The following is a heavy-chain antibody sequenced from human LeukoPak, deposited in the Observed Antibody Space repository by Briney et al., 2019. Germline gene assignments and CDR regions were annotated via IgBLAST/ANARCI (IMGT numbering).Heavy chain of an antibody. CDR1: GFTFTSYN. J-gene: IGHJ4*02. D-gene: IGHD3-22*01. V-gene: IGHV3-21*01. CDR2: ISSSSTYI. Sequence: GGSLRLSCAASGFTFTSYNMNWVRQAPGKGLEWVSSISSSSTYIYYADSVKGRFTISRDNAKNTLYLQMNSLRAEDTAVYYCAREYYYDSSGYYWGQGTLVTVSS. CDR3: AREYYYDSSGYY.